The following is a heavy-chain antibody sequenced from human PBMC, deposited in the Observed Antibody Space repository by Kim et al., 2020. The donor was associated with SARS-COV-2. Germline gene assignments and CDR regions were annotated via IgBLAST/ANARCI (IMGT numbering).Heavy chain of an antibody. J-gene: IGHJ4*02. Sequence: GGSLRLSCAASGFTVSSNYMSWVRQAPGKGLEWVSVIYSGGSTYYADSVKGRFTISRDNSKNTLYLQMNSLRAEDTAVYYCASLIPPYRPLDYWGQGTLVTVSS. CDR3: ASLIPPYRPLDY. CDR2: IYSGGST. V-gene: IGHV3-66*02. CDR1: GFTVSSNY.